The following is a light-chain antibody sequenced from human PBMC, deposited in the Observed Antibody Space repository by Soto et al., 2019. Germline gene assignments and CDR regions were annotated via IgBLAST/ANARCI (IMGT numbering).Light chain of an antibody. CDR3: QSYDDSLSVHYV. J-gene: IGLJ1*01. CDR2: GNT. Sequence: QSVLTQPPSVSGAPGQRVTISCTGSSSSIGSTYDVQWYQQLPGTAPKLLIHGNTDRPSGVPDRFSGSKSGTSASLAITGLQADDEADNYCQSYDDSLSVHYVFGTGTKLTVL. V-gene: IGLV1-40*01. CDR1: SSSIGSTYD.